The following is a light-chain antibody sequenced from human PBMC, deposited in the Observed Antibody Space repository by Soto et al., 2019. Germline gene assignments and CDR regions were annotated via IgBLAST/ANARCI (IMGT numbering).Light chain of an antibody. V-gene: IGKV4-1*01. CDR1: QSVLYSANNKTY. CDR3: QQYYRTPRT. J-gene: IGKJ1*01. Sequence: DIVMTQSPDSLAVSLGERATINCKSSQSVLYSANNKTYLAWYQQKPGQPPKLLIYWASTRESGVPDRFSGSGSGTDFTLTISSLQAADVAVYYCQQYYRTPRTFGQGTKVDIK. CDR2: WAS.